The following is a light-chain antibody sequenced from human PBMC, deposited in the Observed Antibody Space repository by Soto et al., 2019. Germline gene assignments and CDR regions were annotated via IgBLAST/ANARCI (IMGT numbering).Light chain of an antibody. V-gene: IGKV1-5*01. Sequence: DIQMTQSPSTVSAYVGDSVTITCRASQSITTWLAWYQQRPGKAPKLLIYDVSSLQTGVPSRFSGSGSGTAVTPTIISRQPDDFAAYYCQHYKMYSPWTFGQGTKVEIK. CDR1: QSITTW. CDR2: DVS. J-gene: IGKJ1*01. CDR3: QHYKMYSPWT.